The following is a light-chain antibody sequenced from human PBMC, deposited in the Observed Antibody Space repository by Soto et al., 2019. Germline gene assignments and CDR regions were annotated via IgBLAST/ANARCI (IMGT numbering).Light chain of an antibody. Sequence: QSALTQPASVSGSPGQSITISCTGNSSDVGSYNLVSWYQQHPGKAPKLMIYEVSKRPAGVSNRFSGSKSGNTASLTISGLQAEDDADYYCCSYAGSSTYVFGTGTKLTVL. J-gene: IGLJ1*01. CDR1: SSDVGSYNL. CDR2: EVS. V-gene: IGLV2-23*02. CDR3: CSYAGSSTYV.